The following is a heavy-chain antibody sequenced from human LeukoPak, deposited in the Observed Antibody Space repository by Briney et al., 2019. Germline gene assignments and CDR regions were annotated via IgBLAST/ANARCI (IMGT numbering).Heavy chain of an antibody. D-gene: IGHD3-22*01. CDR3: ARHRHKTRFNYYDSSGYYYY. CDR2: INHSGST. CDR1: TGSSNSIY. Sequence: SEKLSFNSSGYTGSSNSIYWGRLPPPPGMELKGIREINHSGSTYDKPSLNRRVTISVDTFTNQFSLKLSSVTAADTTVYYCARHRHKTRFNYYDSSGYYYYWGQGTLVTVSS. V-gene: IGHV4-34*01. J-gene: IGHJ4*02.